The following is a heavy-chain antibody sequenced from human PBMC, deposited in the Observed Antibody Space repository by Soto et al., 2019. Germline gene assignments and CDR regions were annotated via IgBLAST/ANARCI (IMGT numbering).Heavy chain of an antibody. D-gene: IGHD2-15*01. Sequence: SETLSLTCTVSGGSISSSSYYWGWIRQPPGKGLEWIGSIYYSGSTYYNPSLKSRVTISVDTSKNQFSLKLSSVTAADTAVYYCARHPPSYCSGGSCYFGQGWFDPWGQGTLVTVSS. CDR3: ARHPPSYCSGGSCYFGQGWFDP. V-gene: IGHV4-39*01. J-gene: IGHJ5*02. CDR2: IYYSGST. CDR1: GGSISSSSYY.